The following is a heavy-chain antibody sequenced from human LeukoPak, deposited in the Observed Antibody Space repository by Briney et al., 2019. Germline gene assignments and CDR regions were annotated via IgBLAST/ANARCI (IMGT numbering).Heavy chain of an antibody. J-gene: IGHJ4*02. CDR2: IIPIFGTA. CDR1: GGTFSSYA. V-gene: IGHV1-69*05. CDR3: ARVTCSSTSCQKYYFDY. Sequence: SVKVSCKASGGTFSSYAISWVRQAPGQGLEWMGGIIPIFGTANYAQKFQGRVTITTDESTSTAYMELSSLRSEDTAAYYCARVTCSSTSCQKYYFDYWGQGTLVTVSS. D-gene: IGHD2-2*01.